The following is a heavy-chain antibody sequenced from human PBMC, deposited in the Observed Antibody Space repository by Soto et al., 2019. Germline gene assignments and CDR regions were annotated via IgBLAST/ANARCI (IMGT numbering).Heavy chain of an antibody. J-gene: IGHJ4*02. D-gene: IGHD2-15*01. CDR2: IIPIFGTA. CDR1: GGTXISDA. Sequence: SXKGYLKAAGGTXISDAISWERQVPGQGLEWMGGIIPIFGTANYAQKFQGRVTITADKSKSTAYMELRSLRPEDTDVYYCARMDGYSRAKFDYWGQGTLVTVSS. V-gene: IGHV1-69*06. CDR3: ARMDGYSRAKFDY.